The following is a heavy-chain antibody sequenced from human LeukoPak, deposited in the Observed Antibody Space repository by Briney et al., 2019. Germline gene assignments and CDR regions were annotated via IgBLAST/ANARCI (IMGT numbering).Heavy chain of an antibody. V-gene: IGHV3-11*06. D-gene: IGHD6-13*01. J-gene: IGHJ4*02. CDR1: GFTFNEYY. CDR3: ARVRTNSWYSDS. Sequence: GGSLRLSCAASGFTFNEYYMSWIRQAPGKGLEWVSHISDGGAYTKYADSVKGRLTISRDNAKNSLYLQMNSLTAADTAVYYCARVRTNSWYSDSWGQGTLVTVSS. CDR2: ISDGGAYT.